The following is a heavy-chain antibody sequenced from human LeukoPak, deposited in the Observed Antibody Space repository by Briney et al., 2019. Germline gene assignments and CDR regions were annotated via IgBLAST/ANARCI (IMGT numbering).Heavy chain of an antibody. CDR1: SGSFRTYY. J-gene: IGHJ4*02. CDR3: AREHSGYDSL. Sequence: SETLSLTCTVSSGSFRTYYWSWIRQPPGKGLEWIGYIYYSGSTNYNPSLKSRVTISVDTSKNQFSLKLSSVTAADTAVYYCAREHSGYDSLWGQGTLVTVSS. V-gene: IGHV4-59*12. D-gene: IGHD5-12*01. CDR2: IYYSGST.